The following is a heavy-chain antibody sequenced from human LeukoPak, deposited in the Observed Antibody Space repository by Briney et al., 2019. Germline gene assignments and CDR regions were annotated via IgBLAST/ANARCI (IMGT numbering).Heavy chain of an antibody. D-gene: IGHD2-2*01. Sequence: PGRSLSLSCAASGFTFSSYAMHWVRQAPGKGLEWVAVISYDGSNKYYADSVKGRFTISRDNPKNTLYLQMNSLRAEDTAVYYCARAPGGTAAIDYWGQGTLVTVSS. J-gene: IGHJ4*02. CDR2: ISYDGSNK. CDR3: ARAPGGTAAIDY. V-gene: IGHV3-30*01. CDR1: GFTFSSYA.